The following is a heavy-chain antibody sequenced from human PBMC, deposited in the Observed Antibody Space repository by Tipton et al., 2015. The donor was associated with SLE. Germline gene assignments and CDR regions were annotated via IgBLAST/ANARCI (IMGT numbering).Heavy chain of an antibody. CDR2: IYTSGRT. Sequence: TLSLTCTVSGGSISSGSYYWSWIRQPAGKGLEWIGRIYTSGRTNYNPSLKSRVTMSVDTSKNQFSLKLSSVTAADTAVYYCASGGSDADAFDIWGQGTMVTVSS. J-gene: IGHJ3*02. CDR3: ASGGSDADAFDI. CDR1: GGSISSGSYY. D-gene: IGHD1-26*01. V-gene: IGHV4-61*02.